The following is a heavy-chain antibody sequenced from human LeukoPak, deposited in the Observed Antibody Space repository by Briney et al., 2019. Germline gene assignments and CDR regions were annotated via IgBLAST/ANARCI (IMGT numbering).Heavy chain of an antibody. CDR1: GFTFSDYY. CDR3: ARASYDFWSGYLNHYYHYMDV. J-gene: IGHJ6*03. V-gene: IGHV3-11*04. CDR2: ISSSGSTI. D-gene: IGHD3-3*01. Sequence: GGSLRLSCAASGFTFSDYYMSWIRQAPGKGLEWVSYISSSGSTIYYADSVKGRFTISRDNAKSSLYLQMNSLRAEDTAVYYCARASYDFWSGYLNHYYHYMDVWGKGTTVTVSS.